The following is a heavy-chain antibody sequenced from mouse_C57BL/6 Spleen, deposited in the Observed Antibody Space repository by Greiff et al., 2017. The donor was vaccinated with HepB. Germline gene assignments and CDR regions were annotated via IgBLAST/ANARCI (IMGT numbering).Heavy chain of an antibody. V-gene: IGHV1-82*01. CDR2: IYPGDGDT. J-gene: IGHJ3*01. CDR3: ARGGLWSNPFAY. Sequence: VQLQQSGPELVKPGASVKISCKASGYAFSSSWMNWVKQRPGKGLEWIGRIYPGDGDTNYNGKFKGKATLTADKSSSTAYMQLSSLTSEDSAVYFCARGGLWSNPFAYWGQGTLVTVSA. CDR1: GYAFSSSW. D-gene: IGHD2-5*01.